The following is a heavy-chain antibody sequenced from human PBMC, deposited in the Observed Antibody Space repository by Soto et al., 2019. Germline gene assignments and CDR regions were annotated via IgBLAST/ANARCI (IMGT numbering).Heavy chain of an antibody. CDR2: IIPIFGTA. V-gene: IGHV1-69*06. J-gene: IGHJ2*01. CDR1: GGTFSSYA. D-gene: IGHD1-1*01. CDR3: ARDVEGRWLQLPTTLSNWYFDL. Sequence: GASVKVSCKASGGTFSSYAISWVRQAPGQGLEWMGGIIPIFGTANYAQKFQGRVTITADKSTSTAYMELSSLRSEDTAVYYCARDVEGRWLQLPTTLSNWYFDLWGRGTLVTVSS.